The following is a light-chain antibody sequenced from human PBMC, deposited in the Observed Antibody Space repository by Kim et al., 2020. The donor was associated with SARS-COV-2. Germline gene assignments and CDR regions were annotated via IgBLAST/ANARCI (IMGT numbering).Light chain of an antibody. CDR2: GGS. Sequence: SFSPGERATLACRANGILSGSYLAWYRQTPGLAPRLLIDGGSIRVTGTPDRFSGSGSGTDFTLTISRVEPKDVAVYYCQQHVRSYTFGQGTKLEIK. CDR1: GILSGSY. V-gene: IGKV3-20*01. J-gene: IGKJ2*01. CDR3: QQHVRSYT.